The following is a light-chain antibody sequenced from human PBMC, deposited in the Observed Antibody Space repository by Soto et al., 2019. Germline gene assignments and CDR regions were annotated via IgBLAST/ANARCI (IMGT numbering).Light chain of an antibody. Sequence: DIQLTQSPSSLSASVGDRVTISCRVSQGISSYLNWYRQKPGKAPNLLMYTASNLQSGVPSRFSGSGSGTDFTLTISSLQPEDFATYYCQQSYSTPISFGQGTRLEIK. V-gene: IGKV1-39*01. CDR3: QQSYSTPIS. J-gene: IGKJ5*01. CDR2: TAS. CDR1: QGISSY.